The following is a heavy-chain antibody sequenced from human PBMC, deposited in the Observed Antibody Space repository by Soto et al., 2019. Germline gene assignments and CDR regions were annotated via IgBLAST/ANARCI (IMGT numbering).Heavy chain of an antibody. Sequence: GGSLRLSCGASGFTFKNSAMTWVRQAPGQGLEYVSSITNSGGHTFYANSVKGRFSISRDNSKNTLFLQMNSLRAEDTAVYYCARDPNYYDSSGYSHFDYWGQGTLVTVSS. J-gene: IGHJ4*02. CDR1: GFTFKNSA. D-gene: IGHD3-22*01. CDR2: ITNSGGHT. V-gene: IGHV3-23*01. CDR3: ARDPNYYDSSGYSHFDY.